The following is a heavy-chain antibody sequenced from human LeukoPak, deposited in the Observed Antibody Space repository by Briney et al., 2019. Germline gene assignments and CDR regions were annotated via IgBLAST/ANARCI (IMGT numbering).Heavy chain of an antibody. CDR1: GGTFSSYA. CDR3: AREIQPSSSWPYYFDY. J-gene: IGHJ4*02. Sequence: SVKVSCKASGGTFSSYAISWVRQAPGQGLEWMGGIIPIFGTANYAQKFQGRVTITADESTSTAYMELSSLRSEDTAVYYCAREIQPSSSWPYYFDYWGQGTLVTVSS. D-gene: IGHD6-13*01. V-gene: IGHV1-69*13. CDR2: IIPIFGTA.